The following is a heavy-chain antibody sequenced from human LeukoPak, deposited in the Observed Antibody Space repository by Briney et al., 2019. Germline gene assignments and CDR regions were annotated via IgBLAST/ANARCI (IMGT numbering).Heavy chain of an antibody. CDR2: INPNSGGT. Sequence: ASVKVSCKASGYTFTGYYMHWVRQASGQGHEWMGWINPNSGGTNYAQKFQGRVTMTRDTSISTAYMELSRLRSDDTAVYYCAKRLDSSGYYYLDYWGQGTLVTVSS. V-gene: IGHV1-2*02. D-gene: IGHD3-22*01. J-gene: IGHJ4*02. CDR3: AKRLDSSGYYYLDY. CDR1: GYTFTGYY.